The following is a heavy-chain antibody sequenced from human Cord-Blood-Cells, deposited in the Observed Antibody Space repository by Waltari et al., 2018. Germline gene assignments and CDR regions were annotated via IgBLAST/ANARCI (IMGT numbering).Heavy chain of an antibody. J-gene: IGHJ4*02. Sequence: EVQLLESGGGLVQPGGSLRLSCAASGFTFSSYAMSWVCQAPGKGLEWGAAMSGSGGSTYYADSVKGRFTISRDNSKNTLYLQMNSLRAEDTAVYYCAKDRGGTGIPFDYWGQGTLVTVSS. V-gene: IGHV3-23*01. CDR3: AKDRGGTGIPFDY. D-gene: IGHD7-27*01. CDR1: GFTFSSYA. CDR2: MSGSGGST.